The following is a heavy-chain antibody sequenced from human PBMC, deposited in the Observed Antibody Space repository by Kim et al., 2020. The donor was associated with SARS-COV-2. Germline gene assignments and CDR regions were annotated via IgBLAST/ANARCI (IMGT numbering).Heavy chain of an antibody. D-gene: IGHD4-17*01. V-gene: IGHV3-33*05. Sequence: GGSLRLSCAASGFTFSSYGMHWVRQAPGKGLEWVAVISYDGSNKYYADSVKGRFTISRDNSKNTLYLQMNSLRAEDTAVYYCASDYGDYVSYYYGMDVWG. CDR1: GFTFSSYG. CDR3: ASDYGDYVSYYYGMDV. J-gene: IGHJ6*01. CDR2: ISYDGSNK.